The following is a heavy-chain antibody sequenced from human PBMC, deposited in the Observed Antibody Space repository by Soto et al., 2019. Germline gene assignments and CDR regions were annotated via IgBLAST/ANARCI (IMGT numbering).Heavy chain of an antibody. CDR1: GESISSSSYY. CDR2: IYYSGRT. CDR3: ARKRTTVVTQAYFDN. V-gene: IGHV4-39*01. J-gene: IGHJ4*02. D-gene: IGHD2-21*02. Sequence: LSLTGIVSGESISSSSYYWVWIRQPPGKGLEWIWSIYYSGRTYYNPSFKSRVTISIDTSKNQFSLKLSSVTATDTAVYYCARKRTTVVTQAYFDNWGQGALVTVSS.